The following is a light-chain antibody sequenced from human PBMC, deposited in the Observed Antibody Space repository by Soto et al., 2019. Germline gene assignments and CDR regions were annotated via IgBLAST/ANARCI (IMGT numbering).Light chain of an antibody. Sequence: EIVLTQSPDTLSVSPGERATLSCRASQSVSSSSLAWYQQRSGQPPRLLIYDASTRATGFPARFSGSGSGTEFTLTISSLQSEDFAVYYCQQYNNSPLTFGGGTKVDIK. CDR2: DAS. J-gene: IGKJ4*01. CDR3: QQYNNSPLT. V-gene: IGKV3D-15*01. CDR1: QSVSSS.